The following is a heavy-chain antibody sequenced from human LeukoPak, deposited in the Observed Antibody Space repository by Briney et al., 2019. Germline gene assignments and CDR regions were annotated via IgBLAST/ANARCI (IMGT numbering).Heavy chain of an antibody. D-gene: IGHD5-24*01. CDR1: GYTFTNYY. Sequence: ASVKVTCKASGYTFTNYYMHWVRQAPGQGLEWMGLINPGGGNTNYAQNFQGRVTMTRDTSTSTVYMELSSLRSEDTAIYYCARIRDGYNDAYDVWGQGTVVTVPS. V-gene: IGHV1-46*01. J-gene: IGHJ3*01. CDR3: ARIRDGYNDAYDV. CDR2: INPGGGNT.